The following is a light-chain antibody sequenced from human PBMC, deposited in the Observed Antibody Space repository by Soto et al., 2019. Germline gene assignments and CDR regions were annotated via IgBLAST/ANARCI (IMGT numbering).Light chain of an antibody. CDR2: AAS. Sequence: DIQMTQSPSSVSASVGDRVTITCRASQGLSSWLAWYQQKPGKPPKLLIYAASILHSGVPSRFSGSGSGTDFTLTISSLQPEDFATCYCQQATSFPRLTFGGGTRVDIK. CDR1: QGLSSW. V-gene: IGKV1-12*01. J-gene: IGKJ4*01. CDR3: QQATSFPRLT.